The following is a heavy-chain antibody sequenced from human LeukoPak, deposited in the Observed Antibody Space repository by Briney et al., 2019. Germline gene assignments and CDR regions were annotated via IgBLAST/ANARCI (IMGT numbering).Heavy chain of an antibody. CDR3: ARRAREFGDSHAFDV. Sequence: GESLRLSCVASGLTFSDTNLAWIRQAPGKGLEWISYIRRVPTDLYYADSVKGRFTITRDNAKNSLYLQMNGLRAEDTANYYCARRAREFGDSHAFDVWGQGTMVTVSS. J-gene: IGHJ3*01. D-gene: IGHD4-17*01. V-gene: IGHV3-11*01. CDR2: IRRVPTDL. CDR1: GLTFSDTN.